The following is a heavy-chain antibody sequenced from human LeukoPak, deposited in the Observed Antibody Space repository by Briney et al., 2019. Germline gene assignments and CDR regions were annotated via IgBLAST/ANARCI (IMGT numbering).Heavy chain of an antibody. J-gene: IGHJ3*02. CDR2: IYYSGST. V-gene: IGHV4-30-4*08. CDR1: GGSISSGDYY. Sequence: SQTLSLTCTVSGGSISSGDYYCNWIRQPPGKGLEWIGYIYYSGSTYYNPSLKSRVTISVDTSKNQFSLKLSSVTAADTAVYYCARDFGVIIRSACDIWGQGTMVTVSS. D-gene: IGHD3-3*01. CDR3: ARDFGVIIRSACDI.